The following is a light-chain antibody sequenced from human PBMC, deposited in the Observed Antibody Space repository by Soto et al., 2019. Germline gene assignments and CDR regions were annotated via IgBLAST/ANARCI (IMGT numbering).Light chain of an antibody. CDR2: ENN. CDR3: GTWYSSLSAGVV. J-gene: IGLJ2*01. Sequence: QSVLTQPPSVSAAPGQKVTISCSGSSSNIGNNYVSWYQQLPGTAPKLLIYENNKRPSGIPDRFSGSKSGTSATLGITGLQTGDEADYYCGTWYSSLSAGVVFGGGTKVTVL. V-gene: IGLV1-51*02. CDR1: SSNIGNNY.